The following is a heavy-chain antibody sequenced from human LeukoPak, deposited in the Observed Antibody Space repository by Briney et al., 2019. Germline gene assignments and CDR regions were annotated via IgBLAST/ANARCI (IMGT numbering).Heavy chain of an antibody. Sequence: GGSLRLSCAASGFTFSSYEMNWVRQAPGKGLEWVSYISSSGSTIYYADSVKGRFTISRDNAKNSLYLQMNSLRAEDTAVYYCARDGYYYGSGSRQGDYWGQGTLVTVSS. D-gene: IGHD3-10*01. V-gene: IGHV3-48*03. CDR3: ARDGYYYGSGSRQGDY. CDR1: GFTFSSYE. CDR2: ISSSGSTI. J-gene: IGHJ4*02.